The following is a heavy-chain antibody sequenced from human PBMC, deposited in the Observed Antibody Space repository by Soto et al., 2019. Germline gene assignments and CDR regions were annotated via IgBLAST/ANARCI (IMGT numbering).Heavy chain of an antibody. J-gene: IGHJ5*02. CDR3: ARDRQGWVAAAGTFWFDP. V-gene: IGHV1-18*01. Sequence: ASVKVSCKASGYTFTSYGISWVRQAPGQGLEWMGWISAYNGNTNYAQKLQGRVTMTTDTSTSTAYMELRSLRSDDTAVYYCARDRQGWVAAAGTFWFDPWGQGTLVTVSS. CDR1: GYTFTSYG. D-gene: IGHD6-13*01. CDR2: ISAYNGNT.